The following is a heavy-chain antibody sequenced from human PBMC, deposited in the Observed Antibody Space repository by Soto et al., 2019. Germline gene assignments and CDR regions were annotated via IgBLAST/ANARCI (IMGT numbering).Heavy chain of an antibody. V-gene: IGHV1-18*01. Sequence: ASVKLYCTASGYTFTSYGISWVRQAPGQGLEWMGWISAYNGNTNYAQKLQGRVTMTTDTSTSTAYMELRSLRSDDTAVYYCASLYYDFWSGYPYYGMDVWRQGRTVTV. CDR1: GYTFTSYG. CDR3: ASLYYDFWSGYPYYGMDV. D-gene: IGHD3-3*01. CDR2: ISAYNGNT. J-gene: IGHJ6*02.